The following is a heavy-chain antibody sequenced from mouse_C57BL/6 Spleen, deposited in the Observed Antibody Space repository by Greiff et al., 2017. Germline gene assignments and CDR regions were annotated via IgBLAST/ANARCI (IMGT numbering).Heavy chain of an antibody. V-gene: IGHV1-69*01. J-gene: IGHJ3*01. Sequence: VQLQQPGAELVMPGASVKLSCKASGYTFTSYWMHWVKQRPGQGLEWIGEIDPSDSYTNYNQKFKGKSTLTVDKSSSTAYMQLSSLTSEDSAVYYCARGDGYYETWFAYWGQGTLVTVSA. D-gene: IGHD2-3*01. CDR3: ARGDGYYETWFAY. CDR2: IDPSDSYT. CDR1: GYTFTSYW.